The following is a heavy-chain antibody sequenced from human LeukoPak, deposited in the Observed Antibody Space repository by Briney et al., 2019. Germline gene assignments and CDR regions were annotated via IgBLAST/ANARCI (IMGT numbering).Heavy chain of an antibody. CDR1: GFAFDDFA. J-gene: IGHJ4*02. CDR2: IRRRAYDGEA. D-gene: IGHD5-12*01. Sequence: GGSLGFSCTTSGFAFDDFAMSWVRQPAGGGLEWVGFIRRRAYDGEAEYGAYVKGRFIISRDDSKGIAYLQMNSLKTEDTAVYYCGRNGLVDFDYWGQGYRVIVSP. CDR3: GRNGLVDFDY. V-gene: IGHV3-49*04.